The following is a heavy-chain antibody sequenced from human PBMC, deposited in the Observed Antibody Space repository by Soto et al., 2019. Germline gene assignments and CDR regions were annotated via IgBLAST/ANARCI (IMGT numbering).Heavy chain of an antibody. CDR2: IYYSGNT. Sequence: SETLSLTCTVSGGSISSYYWSWIRQPPGKGLEWIGYIYYSGNTNYNPSLKSRVTISVDTSKNQFSLKLSSVTAADTAVYYCARENCSGGSCYFLYWGQGTLVTVSS. J-gene: IGHJ4*02. CDR3: ARENCSGGSCYFLY. D-gene: IGHD2-15*01. CDR1: GGSISSYY. V-gene: IGHV4-59*01.